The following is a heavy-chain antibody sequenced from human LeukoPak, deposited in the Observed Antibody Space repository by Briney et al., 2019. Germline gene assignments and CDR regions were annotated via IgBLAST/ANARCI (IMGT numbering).Heavy chain of an antibody. V-gene: IGHV1-2*02. J-gene: IGHJ5*02. CDR1: GYSFTSFD. Sequence: ASVKVSCKASGYSFTSFDVNWVRLVAGQGLEWMGRIIPILGIANYAQKFQGRVTMTRDTSISTAYMELSRLRSDDTAVYYCARRQRNWFDPWGQGTLVTVSS. CDR2: IIPILGIA. CDR3: ARRQRNWFDP.